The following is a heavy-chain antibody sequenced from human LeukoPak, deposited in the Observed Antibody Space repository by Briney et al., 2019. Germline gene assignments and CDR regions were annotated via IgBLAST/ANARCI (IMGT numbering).Heavy chain of an antibody. CDR3: AKDVDYYGSGSSWGWFDP. Sequence: PGGSLRLSCVASGFTFDDYAMHWVRQAPGKGLEWVSGISWNSGSIGYADSVKGRFTISRDNAKNSLYLQMNSLRAEDTALYYCAKDVDYYGSGSSWGWFDPWGQGTLVTVSS. CDR1: GFTFDDYA. CDR2: ISWNSGSI. D-gene: IGHD3-10*01. V-gene: IGHV3-9*01. J-gene: IGHJ5*02.